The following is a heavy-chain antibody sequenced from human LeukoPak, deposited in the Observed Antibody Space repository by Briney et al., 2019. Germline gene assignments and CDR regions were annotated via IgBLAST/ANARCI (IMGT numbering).Heavy chain of an antibody. V-gene: IGHV1-2*02. CDR3: TRESRYGDNYFDY. CDR2: INPISGDT. D-gene: IGHD2-21*02. Sequence: ASVKVSCKSSGYTFTGYYMHWVRQAPGQGLEWMGFINPISGDTDYAQNFQGRVTMTRDTSISAAYMELSSLRSDDTAVYYCTRESRYGDNYFDYWGQGTLVTVYS. J-gene: IGHJ4*02. CDR1: GYTFTGYY.